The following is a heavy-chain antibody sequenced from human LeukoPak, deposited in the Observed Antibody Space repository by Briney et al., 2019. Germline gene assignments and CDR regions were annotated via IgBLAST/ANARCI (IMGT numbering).Heavy chain of an antibody. CDR3: ARGLAYSSSSYYFDY. CDR2: INPNSGVT. Sequence: ASVKVSCKASGYTFTGYYMHWVRQAPGQGLEWMGWINPNSGVTNYAQKFQGRVTMTRDTSISTAYMELSRLRSDDTAVYYCARGLAYSSSSYYFDYWGQGTLVTVSS. V-gene: IGHV1-2*02. D-gene: IGHD6-6*01. CDR1: GYTFTGYY. J-gene: IGHJ4*02.